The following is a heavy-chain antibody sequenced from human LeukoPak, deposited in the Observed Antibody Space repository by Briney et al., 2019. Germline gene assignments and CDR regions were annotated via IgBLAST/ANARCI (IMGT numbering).Heavy chain of an antibody. CDR3: ARGGSGGT. CDR1: GFTFSNYW. D-gene: IGHD1-7*01. Sequence: GGSLRLSCAASGFTFSNYWMNWVRQAPGKGLECLANIKQDGSETYYADSVKGRFTISRDNAKNSLYLQMNSLRAEDTAVYYCARGGSGGTWGQGTLVTVSS. CDR2: IKQDGSET. V-gene: IGHV3-7*01. J-gene: IGHJ4*02.